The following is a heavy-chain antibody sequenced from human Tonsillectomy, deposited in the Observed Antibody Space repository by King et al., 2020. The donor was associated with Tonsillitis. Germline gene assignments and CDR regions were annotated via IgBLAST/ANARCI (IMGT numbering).Heavy chain of an antibody. Sequence: VQLVESGGGLVQPGGSLRLSCAASGFTFSSYWMSWVRQAPGKGLEWVANIKQDGSEKYYVDSVKGRFTISRDNAKNSLYLQMNSLRAEDTAVYYCARALPWFGELPTDAFDIWGQGTMVTVSS. V-gene: IGHV3-7*01. CDR2: IKQDGSEK. CDR1: GFTFSSYW. CDR3: ARALPWFGELPTDAFDI. J-gene: IGHJ3*02. D-gene: IGHD3-10*01.